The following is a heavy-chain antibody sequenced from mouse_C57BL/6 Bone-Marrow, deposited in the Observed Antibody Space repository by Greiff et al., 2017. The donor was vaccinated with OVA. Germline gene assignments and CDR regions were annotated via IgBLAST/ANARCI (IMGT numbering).Heavy chain of an antibody. D-gene: IGHD3-2*02. CDR2: IYPRDGST. CDR3: ASRQAGAGYAY. V-gene: IGHV1-78*01. J-gene: IGHJ3*01. CDR1: GYTFTDYT. Sequence: VKLLESDAELVKPGASVKISCKASGYTFTDYTIHWMKQRPVQGLEWIGDIYPRDGSTKYNEKFKGKATLTADKSSSTAYMQLNSLTSEDSAVYFCASRQAGAGYAYWGQGTPVTVSA.